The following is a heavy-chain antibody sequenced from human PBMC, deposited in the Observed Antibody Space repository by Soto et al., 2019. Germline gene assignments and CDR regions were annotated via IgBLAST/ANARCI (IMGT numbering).Heavy chain of an antibody. CDR1: GGSFSGYY. CDR3: ARVKLVAGTPNSFDY. J-gene: IGHJ4*02. CDR2: INHSGST. D-gene: IGHD6-19*01. V-gene: IGHV4-34*01. Sequence: PSETLSLTCAVYGGSFSGYYWSWIRQPPGKGLEWIGEINHSGSTNYNPSLKSRVTISVDTSKNQFSLKLSSVTAADTAVYYCARVKLVAGTPNSFDYWGQGTPVTVSS.